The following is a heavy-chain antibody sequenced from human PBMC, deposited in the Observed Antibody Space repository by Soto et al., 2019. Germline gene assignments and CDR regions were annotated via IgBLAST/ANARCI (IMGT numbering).Heavy chain of an antibody. Sequence: PLLIIPLTWSVAGDYSININWWNWVSQPPGKGLEWIGEISQSGGTNYNPSLKSRVTISVDKSKNQFSLKLTSLTAADTAVYYCARAYSPGNWGQGTLVTVSS. V-gene: IGHV4-4*02. D-gene: IGHD5-12*01. J-gene: IGHJ4*02. CDR2: ISQSGGT. CDR1: GDYSININW. CDR3: ARAYSPGN.